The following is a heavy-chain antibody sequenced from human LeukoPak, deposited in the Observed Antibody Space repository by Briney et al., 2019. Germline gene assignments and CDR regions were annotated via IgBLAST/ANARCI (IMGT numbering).Heavy chain of an antibody. V-gene: IGHV3-11*04. CDR1: GFTFSDYY. CDR3: ARFSSVEALDY. Sequence: GGSLRLSCAASGFTFSDYYMSWIRQAPGKGLEWVSYISSSGSTIYYADSVKGLFTISRDNAKNSLYLQMNSLRAEDTAVYYCARFSSVEALDYWGQGTLVTVSS. J-gene: IGHJ4*02. D-gene: IGHD2-21*01. CDR2: ISSSGSTI.